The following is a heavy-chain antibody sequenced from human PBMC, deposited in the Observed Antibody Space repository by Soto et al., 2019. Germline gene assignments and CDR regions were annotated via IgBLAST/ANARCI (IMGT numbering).Heavy chain of an antibody. CDR3: ARHTPAISISHP. Sequence: ETLSLTCTVSGGSISSSSYYWGWIRQPPGKGLEWIGSIYYSGSTYYNPSLKSRVTISVDTSKNQFSLKLSSVTAADTAVYYCARHTPAISISHPRGHGTLVSVS. D-gene: IGHD2-15*01. V-gene: IGHV4-39*01. J-gene: IGHJ5*02. CDR2: IYYSGST. CDR1: GGSISSSSYY.